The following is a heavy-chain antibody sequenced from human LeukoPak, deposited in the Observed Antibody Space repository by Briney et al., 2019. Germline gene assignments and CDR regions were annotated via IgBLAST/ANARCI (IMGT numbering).Heavy chain of an antibody. V-gene: IGHV3-23*01. Sequence: GGSLRLSCAASGFTFSSYAMSWVRQAPGEGLEWVSAISGSGGSTYYADSVKGRFTIPRDNSKNTLYLQMNSLRAEDTAVYYCAKDAPIAAAGLTSFDYWGQGTLVTVSS. J-gene: IGHJ4*02. CDR2: ISGSGGST. D-gene: IGHD6-13*01. CDR1: GFTFSSYA. CDR3: AKDAPIAAAGLTSFDY.